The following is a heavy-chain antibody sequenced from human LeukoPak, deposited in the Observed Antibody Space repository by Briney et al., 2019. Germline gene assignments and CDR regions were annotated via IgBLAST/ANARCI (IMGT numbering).Heavy chain of an antibody. J-gene: IGHJ3*02. CDR3: ARVGYGDGDAFDI. CDR1: GXSISSYY. V-gene: IGHV4-59*01. D-gene: IGHD4-17*01. Sequence: PSETLSLTCSVSGXSISSYYWSWIRQPPGKGLEWIGYMHYSGNTNYNPSLKSRVTISLDTSKNQFSLKLSSVTAADTAVYYCARVGYGDGDAFDIWGQGTMVTVSS. CDR2: MHYSGNT.